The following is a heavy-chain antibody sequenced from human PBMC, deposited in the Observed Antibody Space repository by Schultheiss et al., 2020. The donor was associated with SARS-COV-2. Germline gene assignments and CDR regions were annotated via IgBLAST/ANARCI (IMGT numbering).Heavy chain of an antibody. Sequence: ASVKVSCKASGYTFATYGINWVRQAPGQGLEWMGWISAYNGNTNYAQKLQGRVTMTTDRSTSTAYMELRSLRSDDTAVYYCARRSPTGYCSGGSCYGGFDYWGQGTLVTVSS. J-gene: IGHJ4*02. CDR1: GYTFATYG. D-gene: IGHD2-15*01. V-gene: IGHV1-18*01. CDR3: ARRSPTGYCSGGSCYGGFDY. CDR2: ISAYNGNT.